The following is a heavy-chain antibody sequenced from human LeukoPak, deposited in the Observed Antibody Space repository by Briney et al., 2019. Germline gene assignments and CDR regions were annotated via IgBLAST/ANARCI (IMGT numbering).Heavy chain of an antibody. V-gene: IGHV3-48*01. D-gene: IGHD6-6*01. CDR2: ISFSSSTI. J-gene: IGHJ4*02. CDR3: AREAPRGTSSNPYYFDS. Sequence: GGSLRLSCAAAGLTFSSNSMNWVRQAPGKGLEWVSYISFSSSTIYYADSVKGRFTISRDNGKNLLYLQMNSLRAEDTAVYYCAREAPRGTSSNPYYFDSWGQGTLVTVSS. CDR1: GLTFSSNS.